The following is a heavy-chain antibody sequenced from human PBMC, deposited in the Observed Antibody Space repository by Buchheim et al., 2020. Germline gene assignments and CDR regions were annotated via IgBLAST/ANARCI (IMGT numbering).Heavy chain of an antibody. V-gene: IGHV3-74*02. CDR1: GFTFSTYW. CDR3: ARDGPFDY. Sequence: EVQLVESGGGLVQPGGSLRLSCAASGFTFSTYWMHWVRQAPGKGLMWVSRINSNGSPTNYADSVKGRFTISRDNAKNTLYLKMNSLSAEDRAVYYCARDGPFDYWGQGTL. CDR2: INSNGSPT. J-gene: IGHJ4*02.